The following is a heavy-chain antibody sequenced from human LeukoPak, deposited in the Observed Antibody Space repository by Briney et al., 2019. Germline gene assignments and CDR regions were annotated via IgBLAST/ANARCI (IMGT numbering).Heavy chain of an antibody. J-gene: IGHJ4*01. D-gene: IGHD1-14*01. V-gene: IGHV3-21*01. CDR2: IGYGGSDT. Sequence: GGSLRLSCTVSGFTLSSYEMTWFRQAPGKGLEWVSSIGYGGSDTHYADSVKGRFTVSRDNAKNSLYLEMKSLRAEDTALYYCARDNVGTGPPHLDFWGQGAMVTVSS. CDR1: GFTLSSYE. CDR3: ARDNVGTGPPHLDF.